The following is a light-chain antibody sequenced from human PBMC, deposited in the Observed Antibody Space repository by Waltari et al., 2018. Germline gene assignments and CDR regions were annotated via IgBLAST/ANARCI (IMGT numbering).Light chain of an antibody. V-gene: IGKV1-39*01. CDR1: ESISSY. CDR3: QQSYGIPYT. Sequence: DIKMTQSPSSLSASVGDRVTITFRASESISSYLNWYQQKPGKAPKVLIYSESTLQSGVPLRFSGSRSGTEFTLTISSLQPEDFATYYCQQSYGIPYTFGRGTKVEIK. J-gene: IGKJ2*01. CDR2: SES.